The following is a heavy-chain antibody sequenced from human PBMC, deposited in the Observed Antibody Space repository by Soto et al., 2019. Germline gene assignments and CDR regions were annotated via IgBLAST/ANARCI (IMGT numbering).Heavy chain of an antibody. CDR3: ARDTPPRLRYFDWLPNYYYYGMDV. CDR2: ISAYNGNT. CDR1: GYTFTSYG. Sequence: ASVKVSCKASGYTFTSYGISWVRQAPGQGLESMGCISAYNGNTNYAQKLQGRVTMTTDTSTSTAYMELRSLRSDDTAVYYCARDTPPRLRYFDWLPNYYYYGMDVWGQGTTVTVSS. J-gene: IGHJ6*02. D-gene: IGHD3-9*01. V-gene: IGHV1-18*04.